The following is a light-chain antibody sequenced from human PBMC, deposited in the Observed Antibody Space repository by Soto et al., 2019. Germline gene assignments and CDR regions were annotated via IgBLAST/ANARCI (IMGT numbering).Light chain of an antibody. CDR1: SSDIGGYKY. CDR2: DVS. Sequence: QSVLTEPASVSGSPGQSITISCTGTSSDIGGYKYVSWYQQHPGKAPKLMIYDVSNRPSGVSNRFSGSKSGNTATLTISGPQGEDEAEYYCSSYIRGSTYFFGTRNKVTFL. V-gene: IGLV2-14*01. J-gene: IGLJ1*01. CDR3: SSYIRGSTYF.